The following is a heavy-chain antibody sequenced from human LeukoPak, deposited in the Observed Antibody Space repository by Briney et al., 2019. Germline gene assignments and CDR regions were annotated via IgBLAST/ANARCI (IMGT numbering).Heavy chain of an antibody. CDR1: GCTFSSYG. CDR3: ARASYEPCGCPVD. CDR2: IRYDGSNK. Sequence: QPGGSLRLSCAASGCTFSSYGMHWVRQAPGKGLEWVAFIRYDGSNKYYADSEKRRSTISRDNSKNTLYLQMNSLRAEDTAVYYCARASYEPCGCPVDWGQGTLVTVSS. D-gene: IGHD3-22*01. V-gene: IGHV3-30*02. J-gene: IGHJ4*02.